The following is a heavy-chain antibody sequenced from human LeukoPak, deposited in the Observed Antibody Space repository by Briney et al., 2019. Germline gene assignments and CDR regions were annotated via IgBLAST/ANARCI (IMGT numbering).Heavy chain of an antibody. CDR3: ARDTPIVVVPAAPMDAFDI. D-gene: IGHD2-2*01. CDR2: IKQDGSEK. CDR1: GFSFSSYC. Sequence: GGSLRLSCAASGFSFSSYCMTWVRQAPGKGLEWVANIKQDGSEKFYVDSVKGRLTISRDNARNSLYLQMNSLRAEDTAVYYCARDTPIVVVPAAPMDAFDIWGQGTMVTVSS. V-gene: IGHV3-7*01. J-gene: IGHJ3*02.